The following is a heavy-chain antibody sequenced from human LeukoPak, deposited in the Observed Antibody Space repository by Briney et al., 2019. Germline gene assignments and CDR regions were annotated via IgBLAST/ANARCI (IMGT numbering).Heavy chain of an antibody. D-gene: IGHD3-9*01. Sequence: PGGSLRLSCAASGFTFSSYAMSWVRQAPGKGLEWVSAISGSGGSTYYADSVKGRFTISRDNSKNTLYLQMNSLRAEDTAVYYCAIDLRYFDSLRTGTERTKDYWGQGTLVTVSS. CDR3: AIDLRYFDSLRTGTERTKDY. J-gene: IGHJ4*02. CDR1: GFTFSSYA. V-gene: IGHV3-23*01. CDR2: ISGSGGST.